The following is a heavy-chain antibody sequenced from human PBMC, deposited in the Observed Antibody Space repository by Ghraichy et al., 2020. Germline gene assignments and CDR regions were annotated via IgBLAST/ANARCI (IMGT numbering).Heavy chain of an antibody. D-gene: IGHD2-15*01. J-gene: IGHJ4*02. CDR3: ARGFCSDGSCYSGRVAGQFDY. CDR1: GFTFSSYE. V-gene: IGHV3-48*03. CDR2: ISSSEVTR. Sequence: AGSLRLSCAVSGFTFSSYEMNWVRQAPGKGLEWVSYISSSEVTRYYADSVKGRFTISRDNAKNSLYLQMNSLRAEDTAVYYCARGFCSDGSCYSGRVAGQFDYWGQGALVTVSS.